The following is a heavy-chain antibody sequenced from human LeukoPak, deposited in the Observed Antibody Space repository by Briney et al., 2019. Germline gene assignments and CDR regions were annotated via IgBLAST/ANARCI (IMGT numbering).Heavy chain of an antibody. Sequence: GGSLRLSCAASGSTFSSYGMHWVRQAPGKGLEWVAVIWYDGSNKYYADSVKGRFTISRDNSKNTLYLQMNSLRAEDTAVYYCARGIAAPSYYFDYWGQGTLVTVSS. J-gene: IGHJ4*02. CDR2: IWYDGSNK. CDR1: GSTFSSYG. V-gene: IGHV3-33*01. D-gene: IGHD6-13*01. CDR3: ARGIAAPSYYFDY.